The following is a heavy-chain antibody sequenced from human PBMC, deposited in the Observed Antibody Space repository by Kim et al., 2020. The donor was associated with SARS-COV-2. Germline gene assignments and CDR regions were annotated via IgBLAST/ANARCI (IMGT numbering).Heavy chain of an antibody. CDR1: GFSLSTSGMC. CDR3: ARTEADPDYYYYGMDV. J-gene: IGHJ6*02. CDR2: IDWDDDK. Sequence: SGPTLVKPTQTLTLTCTFSGFSLSTSGMCVSWIRQPPGKALEWLALIDWDDDKYYSTSLKTRLTISKDTSKNQVVLTMTNMDPVDTATYYCARTEADPDYYYYGMDVWGQGTTVTVSS. V-gene: IGHV2-70*01.